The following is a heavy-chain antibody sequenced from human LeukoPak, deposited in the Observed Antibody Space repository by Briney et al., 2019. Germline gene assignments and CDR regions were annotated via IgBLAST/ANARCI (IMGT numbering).Heavy chain of an antibody. D-gene: IGHD6-25*01. Sequence: GGSLRLSCAASGFTFSSYSMNWVRQAPGKGLEWVSSISSSSSYIYYADSVKGRFTISRDNAKNSLYLQMNSLRAEDTAVYYCARGDKGSSGFFFDYWGQGTLVTVSS. V-gene: IGHV3-21*01. J-gene: IGHJ4*02. CDR2: ISSSSSYI. CDR3: ARGDKGSSGFFFDY. CDR1: GFTFSSYS.